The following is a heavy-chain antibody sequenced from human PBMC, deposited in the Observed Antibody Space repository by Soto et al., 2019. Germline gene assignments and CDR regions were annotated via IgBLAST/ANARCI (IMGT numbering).Heavy chain of an antibody. J-gene: IGHJ6*02. D-gene: IGHD6-13*01. V-gene: IGHV1-46*01. CDR3: ARDLGSAAAGTHGMDV. CDR1: GYTFTSYY. CDR2: INPSGGST. Sequence: ASVKVSCKASGYTFTSYYMHWVRQAPGQGLEWMGIINPSGGSTSYAQKFQGRVTMTRDTSTSTVYMELSSLRSEDTAVYYCARDLGSAAAGTHGMDVWGQGNTVTFSS.